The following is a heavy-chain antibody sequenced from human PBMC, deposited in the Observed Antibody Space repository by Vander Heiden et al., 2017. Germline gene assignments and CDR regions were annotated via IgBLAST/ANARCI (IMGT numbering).Heavy chain of an antibody. D-gene: IGHD6-13*01. CDR3: ARIGIIAAAADIFDY. CDR1: GFSLSTARMG. Sequence: QVTLKESGPVLVKPTETLTLTCTVSGFSLSTARMGVSWIRQPPGKALEWLAHIFSNDEKSYSPSLKSRLTISKDTSKSQVVLTMTNMDTVDTATYYCARIGIIAAAADIFDYWGQGTLVTVSS. CDR2: IFSNDEK. V-gene: IGHV2-26*01. J-gene: IGHJ4*02.